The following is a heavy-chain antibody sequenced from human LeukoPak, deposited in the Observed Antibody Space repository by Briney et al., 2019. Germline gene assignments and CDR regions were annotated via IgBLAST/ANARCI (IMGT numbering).Heavy chain of an antibody. J-gene: IGHJ4*02. Sequence: GGSLRLSCAASGFTFSSYAMSWVRQAPGKGLEWVSAISGSGGSTYYADSVKGRFTISRDNSKNTLYLQMNSLRAEDTAVYYCAEDFAGGYCSSTSCSRGGPIDYWGQGTLVTVSS. V-gene: IGHV3-23*01. CDR3: AEDFAGGYCSSTSCSRGGPIDY. D-gene: IGHD2-2*01. CDR2: ISGSGGST. CDR1: GFTFSSYA.